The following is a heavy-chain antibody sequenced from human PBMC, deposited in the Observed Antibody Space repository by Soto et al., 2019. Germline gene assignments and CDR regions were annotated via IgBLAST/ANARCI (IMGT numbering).Heavy chain of an antibody. D-gene: IGHD1-26*01. CDR2: ISSSSSTI. CDR3: ASIPGELLFYFQH. CDR1: GFTFSSYS. V-gene: IGHV3-48*01. Sequence: GGSLTLSCAASGFTFSSYSMNWVRQAPGKGLEWVSYISSSSSTIYYADSVKGRFTISRDNAKNSLYLQMNSLRAEDTAVYYCASIPGELLFYFQHWGQGTLVTVSS. J-gene: IGHJ1*01.